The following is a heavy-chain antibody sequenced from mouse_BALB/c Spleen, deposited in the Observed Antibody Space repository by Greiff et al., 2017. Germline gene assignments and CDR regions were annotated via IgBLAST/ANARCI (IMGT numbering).Heavy chain of an antibody. J-gene: IGHJ1*01. Sequence: EVKLMESGPELVKPGASVKMSCKASGYTFTSYVMHWVKQKPGQGLEWIGYINPYNDGTKYNEKFKGKATLTSDKSSSTAYMELSSLTSEDSAVYSCARDGNDWYFDVWGAGTTVTVAS. D-gene: IGHD2-1*01. CDR1: GYTFTSYV. V-gene: IGHV1-14*01. CDR2: INPYNDGT. CDR3: ARDGNDWYFDV.